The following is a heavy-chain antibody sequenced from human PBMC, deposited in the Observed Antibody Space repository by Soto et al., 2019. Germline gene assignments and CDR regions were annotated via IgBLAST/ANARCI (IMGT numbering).Heavy chain of an antibody. J-gene: IGHJ1*01. D-gene: IGHD5-12*01. CDR3: AHSSMGGYDRNFQH. V-gene: IGHV2-5*02. Sequence: QITLKESGPTLVTPTQTLTLTCTFSGFSLSTYGVGVGWVRQPPGKALEWLALIFWDDDKRYSPSLKSSLTITTDTSKSQVVLTMTNVDPVDTATYDCAHSSMGGYDRNFQHWGQGTLVTVSS. CDR2: IFWDDDK. CDR1: GFSLSTYGVG.